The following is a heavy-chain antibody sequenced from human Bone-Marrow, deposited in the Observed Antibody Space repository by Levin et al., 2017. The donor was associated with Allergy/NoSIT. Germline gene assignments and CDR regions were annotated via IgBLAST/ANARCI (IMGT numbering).Heavy chain of an antibody. V-gene: IGHV3-48*02. CDR1: GFTFSSSG. Sequence: PGGSLRLSCTASGFTFSSSGINWVRQAPGKGLEWVSYISSSSATIYYADSVKGRFTISRDNAKNSLYLQMNSLRDEDTAVYYCVRDCSSGNCDSDLDYWGQGTLVTVSS. CDR3: VRDCSSGNCDSDLDY. CDR2: ISSSSATI. D-gene: IGHD2-15*01. J-gene: IGHJ4*02.